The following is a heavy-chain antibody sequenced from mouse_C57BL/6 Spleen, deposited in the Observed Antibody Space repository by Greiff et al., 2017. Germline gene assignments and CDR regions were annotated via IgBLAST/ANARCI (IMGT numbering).Heavy chain of an antibody. V-gene: IGHV1-59*01. CDR1: GYTFTSYW. J-gene: IGHJ4*01. CDR3: ARRIGDY. Sequence: VQLQQPGAELVRPGTSVQLFCKASGYTFTSYWMHWVKQRPGQGLEWIGVIDPSDSYTNYNQKFKGKATLTVDTSASTADMQLSSLTSEDSAVYYCARRIGDYWGQGTSVTVSS. CDR2: IDPSDSYT.